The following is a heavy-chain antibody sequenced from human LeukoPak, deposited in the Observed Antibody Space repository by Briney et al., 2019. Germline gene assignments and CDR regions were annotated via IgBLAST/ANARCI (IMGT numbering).Heavy chain of an antibody. V-gene: IGHV3-66*01. D-gene: IGHD3-10*01. CDR3: ARDRGYVVRGVIHHWSFDL. Sequence: GGSLRLSCAASGFSVSSNYMSWVRQAPGKGLEWVSVLYSGGTTYYADSVKGRFTVSRDDSKNTLYFQMNSLRAEDTAVYYGARDRGYVVRGVIHHWSFDLWGRGTLVTVSS. CDR2: LYSGGTT. J-gene: IGHJ2*01. CDR1: GFSVSSNY.